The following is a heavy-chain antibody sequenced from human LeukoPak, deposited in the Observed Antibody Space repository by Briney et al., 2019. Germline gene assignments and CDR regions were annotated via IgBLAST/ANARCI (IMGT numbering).Heavy chain of an antibody. V-gene: IGHV4-34*01. CDR2: INHSGST. Sequence: PSETLSLTCAVYGGSFSGYYWSWIRQPPGKGLEWIGEINHSGSTNYNPSLKSRVTISVDTSKNQFSLQLNSVTPEDTAVYYCAREHGSGSYYTGLDYWGQGTLVTVSS. CDR3: AREHGSGSYYTGLDY. CDR1: GGSFSGYY. D-gene: IGHD3-10*01. J-gene: IGHJ4*02.